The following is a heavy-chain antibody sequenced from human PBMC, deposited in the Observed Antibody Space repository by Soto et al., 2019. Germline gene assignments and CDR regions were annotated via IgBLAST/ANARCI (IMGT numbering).Heavy chain of an antibody. CDR1: SGSMNNGGYY. V-gene: IGHV4-31*03. CDR3: ARRGGSSSRYYYYALDV. J-gene: IGHJ6*02. CDR2: IYSNGDT. Sequence: SXTLSLPCSVSSGSMNNGGYYWSWIRQLPGKGLEWIGYIYSNGDTYYNPSLKSRVTISVDTSKNQFSLNLTSVTAADTAVYYCARRGGSSSRYYYYALDVWGQGTTVTVSS. D-gene: IGHD6-6*01.